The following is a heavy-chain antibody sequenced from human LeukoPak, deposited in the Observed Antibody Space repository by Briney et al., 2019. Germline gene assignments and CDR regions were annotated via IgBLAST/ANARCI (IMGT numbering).Heavy chain of an antibody. D-gene: IGHD4-23*01. CDR1: GFTFSSYS. V-gene: IGHV3-21*01. CDR3: ARDLNPMYGGAFDI. CDR2: ISSSSSYI. J-gene: IGHJ3*02. Sequence: PGGSLRLSCAASGFTFSSYSMNWVRQAPGKGLEWVSSISSSSSYIYYAGSVKGRFTISRDNAKNSLYLQMNSLRAEDTAVYYCARDLNPMYGGAFDIWGQGTMVTVSS.